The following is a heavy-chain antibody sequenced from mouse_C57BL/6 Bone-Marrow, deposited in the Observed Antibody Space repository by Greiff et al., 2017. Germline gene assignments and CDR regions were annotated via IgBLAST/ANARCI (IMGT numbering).Heavy chain of an antibody. V-gene: IGHV1-76*01. D-gene: IGHD1-1*02. CDR3: ASLWYFYAMDY. J-gene: IGHJ4*01. CDR1: GYTFTDYY. Sequence: VQLQQSGAELVRPGASVKLSCKASGYTFTDYYINWVKQRPGQGLEWIARIYPGSGNTYYNEKFKGKATLTAEKSSSTAYMQLSSLTSEDSAVYFCASLWYFYAMDYWGQGTSVTVSS. CDR2: IYPGSGNT.